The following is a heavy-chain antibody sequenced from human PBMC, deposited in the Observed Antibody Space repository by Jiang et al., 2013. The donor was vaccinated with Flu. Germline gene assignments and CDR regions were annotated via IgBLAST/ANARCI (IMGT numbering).Heavy chain of an antibody. CDR2: TRNKVNSYTT. D-gene: IGHD5/OR15-5a*01. CDR1: GFTFSDHF. Sequence: VQLLESGGGLVQPGGSLRLSCAVSGFTFSDHFMDWVRQTPGKGLEWVGRTRNKVNSYTTEYAASVRGRFTVSRDDSKNSLNLQMNSLKTEDTAVYYCVRSSPLVSSIFSFDIWGRGTMVTVSS. CDR3: VRSSPLVSSIFSFDI. J-gene: IGHJ3*02. V-gene: IGHV3-72*01.